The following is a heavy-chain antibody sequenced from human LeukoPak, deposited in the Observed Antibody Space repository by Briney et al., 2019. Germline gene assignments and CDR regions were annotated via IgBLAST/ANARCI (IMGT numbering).Heavy chain of an antibody. CDR2: ISYDRSNK. V-gene: IGHV3-30-3*01. CDR1: GFTFSSYA. D-gene: IGHD3-10*01. J-gene: IGHJ4*02. Sequence: PGGSLRLSCAASGFTFSSYAMHWVRQAPGKGLEWVAVISYDRSNKYYADSVKGRFTISRDNSKNTLYLQMNSLRAEDTAVYYCARDSEDSPFDYWGQGTLVTVSS. CDR3: ARDSEDSPFDY.